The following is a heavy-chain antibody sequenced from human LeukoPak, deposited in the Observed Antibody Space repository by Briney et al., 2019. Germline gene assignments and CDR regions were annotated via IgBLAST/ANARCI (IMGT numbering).Heavy chain of an antibody. J-gene: IGHJ6*02. V-gene: IGHV1-8*01. CDR2: MNPNSGNT. D-gene: IGHD4-17*01. CDR3: ARGFLYGDYTSNYYYGMDV. CDR1: GYTFTSYD. Sequence: ASLRVSCKASGYTFTSYDINWVRQATGQGLEWMGGMNPNSGNTGYAQKIQGRVTMTRNTSISTAYMELSSLRSEDTAVYYCARGFLYGDYTSNYYYGMDVWGQGTTVTVSS.